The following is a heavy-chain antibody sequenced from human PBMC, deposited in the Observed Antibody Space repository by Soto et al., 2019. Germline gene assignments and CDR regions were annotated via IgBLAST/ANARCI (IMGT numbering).Heavy chain of an antibody. CDR1: GFTFSSYA. CDR3: ARGREGATLYY. Sequence: GGSLRLSCAASGFTFSSYAMHWVRQAPGKGLEWVAVISYDGSNKYYADSVKGRFTISRDNSKNTLYLQMNSLRAEDTAVYYCARGREGATLYYWGQGTLVTVS. V-gene: IGHV3-30-3*01. D-gene: IGHD1-26*01. J-gene: IGHJ4*02. CDR2: ISYDGSNK.